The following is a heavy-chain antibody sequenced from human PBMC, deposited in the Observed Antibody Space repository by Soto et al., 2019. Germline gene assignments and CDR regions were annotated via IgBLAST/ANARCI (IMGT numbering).Heavy chain of an antibody. V-gene: IGHV1-18*01. CDR2: ISAYNGNT. CDR3: ARVGYDSSGQSLHYFDY. J-gene: IGHJ4*02. D-gene: IGHD3-22*01. Sequence: ASVKVSCKASGYTFTRYGISWVRQAPGQGLEWMGWISAYNGNTNYAQKLQGRVTMTTDTSTSTAYMELRSLRSDDTAVYYCARVGYDSSGQSLHYFDYWGQGTLVTVSS. CDR1: GYTFTRYG.